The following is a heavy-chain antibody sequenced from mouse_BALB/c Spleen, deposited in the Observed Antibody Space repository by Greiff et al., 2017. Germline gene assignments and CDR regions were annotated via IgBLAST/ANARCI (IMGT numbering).Heavy chain of an antibody. Sequence: EVKLMESGGGLVQPGGSRKLSCAASGFTFSDYGMAWVRQAPGKGPEWVAFISNLAYSIYYADTVTGRFTISRENAKNTLYLEMSSLRSEDTAMYYCAREYAGVYAMDYWGQGTSVTVSS. V-gene: IGHV5-15*02. CDR2: ISNLAYSI. CDR1: GFTFSDYG. D-gene: IGHD2-10*02. J-gene: IGHJ4*01. CDR3: AREYAGVYAMDY.